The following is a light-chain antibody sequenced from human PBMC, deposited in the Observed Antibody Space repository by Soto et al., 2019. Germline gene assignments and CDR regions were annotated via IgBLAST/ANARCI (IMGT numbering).Light chain of an antibody. CDR1: QSVTNSY. J-gene: IGKJ2*01. CDR3: QQYVAPPPSA. V-gene: IGKV3-20*01. Sequence: EIVLTQSPGTLSLSPGERATLSCRASQSVTNSYLAWYQQKPGQAPRLLIYAASSRATGIPDRFAGSVSGTAFTLTISRLEPEDFAVYSGQQYVAPPPSAFGQGTRLEIK. CDR2: AAS.